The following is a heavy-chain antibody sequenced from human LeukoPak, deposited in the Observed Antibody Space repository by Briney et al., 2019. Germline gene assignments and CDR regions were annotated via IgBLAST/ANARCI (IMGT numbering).Heavy chain of an antibody. Sequence: ASVKVSCKASGYTFTGYYMHWVRQAPGQGLEWMGWINPNSGGTNYAQKFQGRVTMTRDTSISTAYMELSSLRSEDTAVYYCARARGDYSPIYYYYMDVWGKGTTVTVSS. CDR1: GYTFTGYY. V-gene: IGHV1-2*02. CDR2: INPNSGGT. CDR3: ARARGDYSPIYYYYMDV. D-gene: IGHD4-17*01. J-gene: IGHJ6*03.